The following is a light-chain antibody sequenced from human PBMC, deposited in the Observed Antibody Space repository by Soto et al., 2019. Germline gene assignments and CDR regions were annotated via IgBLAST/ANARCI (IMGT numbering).Light chain of an antibody. Sequence: ELVLTQSPGTLSLSAGERATLSCRASKSVSSSYLAWYKQKLGQAPRLLIYGASSRATGIPDRVSGSGSGTDFTLTISSLEPEDFAVYYCQQYGSSPLTFGGGTKVDI. V-gene: IGKV3-20*01. J-gene: IGKJ4*01. CDR3: QQYGSSPLT. CDR1: KSVSSSY. CDR2: GAS.